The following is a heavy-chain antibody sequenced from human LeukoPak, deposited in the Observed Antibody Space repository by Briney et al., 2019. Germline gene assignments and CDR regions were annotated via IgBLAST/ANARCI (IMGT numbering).Heavy chain of an antibody. CDR1: GFTFSTYS. CDR3: ACIPRYCTNTRCLSYMDV. J-gene: IGHJ6*03. V-gene: IGHV3-21*01. Sequence: GGSLRLSRVAAGFTFSTYSINSFRQAPGKGLEWVSDIDSSSNYIYYADSVKGRFTISRDNAKNSLYLQMNSLRAEDTAVYYCACIPRYCTNTRCLSYMDVWGKGTTVTVSS. D-gene: IGHD2-8*01. CDR2: IDSSSNYI.